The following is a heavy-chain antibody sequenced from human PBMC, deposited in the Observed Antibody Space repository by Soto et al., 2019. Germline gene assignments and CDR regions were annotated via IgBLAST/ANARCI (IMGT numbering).Heavy chain of an antibody. CDR2: IYYNGSP. V-gene: IGHV4-31*03. CDR3: ARQNPYSSGSYYFDF. D-gene: IGHD6-19*01. Sequence: SETLSLTCTVSYGSISSGAYYWSWIRQHPGKGLEWIGYIYYNGSPYYNPSLGGRVTISVDPSNSQFSLELRSVTAADTAVYYCARQNPYSSGSYYFDFWGPGTLVTVSS. J-gene: IGHJ4*02. CDR1: YGSISSGAYY.